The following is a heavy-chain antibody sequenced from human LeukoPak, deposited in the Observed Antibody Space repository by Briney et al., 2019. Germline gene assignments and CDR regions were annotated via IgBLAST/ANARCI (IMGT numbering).Heavy chain of an antibody. D-gene: IGHD4-17*01. CDR2: ISWNSGSI. J-gene: IGHJ6*02. V-gene: IGHV3-9*01. Sequence: GRSLRLSCAASGFTYDDYAMNWVRQAPGKGLEWVSGISWNSGSIDYADSVKGRFTISRDNAKNSLYLQMNSLRAEDTALYYCAKDRDYESYYGMDVWGQGTTVTVSS. CDR1: GFTYDDYA. CDR3: AKDRDYESYYGMDV.